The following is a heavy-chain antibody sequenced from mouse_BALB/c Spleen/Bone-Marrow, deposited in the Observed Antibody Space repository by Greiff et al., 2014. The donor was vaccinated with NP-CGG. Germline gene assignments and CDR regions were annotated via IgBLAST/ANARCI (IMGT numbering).Heavy chain of an antibody. Sequence: VQLQQPGAELVKPGASVKLSCTASGFNIKDTYMHWVKQRPEQGLEWIGRIYPANGSIKYDPKFQGKATITADTSSNTAYLQLSNLTSEDSSVYYYARWEYDSMDYWGQGTSVTVSS. V-gene: IGHV14-3*02. J-gene: IGHJ4*01. CDR1: GFNIKDTY. CDR2: IYPANGSI. CDR3: ARWEYDSMDY. D-gene: IGHD4-1*01.